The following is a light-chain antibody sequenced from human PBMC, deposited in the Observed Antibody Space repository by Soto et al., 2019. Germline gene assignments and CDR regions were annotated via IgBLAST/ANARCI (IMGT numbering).Light chain of an antibody. Sequence: QSVLTQPPSVSAAPGQKVTISCSGSSSNIGSNYELWYQQLPGTAPKLLIYDNNKRPSGIPDRFSGSKSGTSASLGITGLQTGDEADYYCGTWDSSLSAVVFGGGTKLTVL. CDR1: SSNIGSNY. CDR2: DNN. J-gene: IGLJ2*01. CDR3: GTWDSSLSAVV. V-gene: IGLV1-51*01.